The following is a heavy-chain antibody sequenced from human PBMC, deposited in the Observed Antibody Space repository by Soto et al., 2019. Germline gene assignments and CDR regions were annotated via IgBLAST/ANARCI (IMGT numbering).Heavy chain of an antibody. CDR1: GFTFSNYA. J-gene: IGHJ4*02. CDR3: AREPRGPGMISGWKFFDY. D-gene: IGHD6-19*01. CDR2: IARAGDLI. V-gene: IGHV3-23*01. Sequence: GSLRLSCAASGFTFSNYAMVWVRQAPGKGLEWVSAIARAGDLIRYADSVKGRFTISRDKFKDTVYLQMNSLRNEDTAVYYCAREPRGPGMISGWKFFDYWGQGTLVTVSS.